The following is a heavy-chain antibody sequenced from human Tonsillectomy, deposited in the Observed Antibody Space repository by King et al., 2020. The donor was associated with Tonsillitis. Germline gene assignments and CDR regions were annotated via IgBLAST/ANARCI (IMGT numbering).Heavy chain of an antibody. CDR2: ISWNSGSI. D-gene: IGHD3-10*01. CDR3: AKGVGREGLYYYYGMDV. V-gene: IGHV3-9*01. Sequence: VQLVESGGGLVQPGRSLRLSCAASGFTFDDYAMHWVRQAPGKGLEWVSGISWNSGSIGYADSVKGRFTISRDNAKHSLYLQMNSLRAEDTALDYCAKGVGREGLYYYYGMDVWGQGTTVTVSS. CDR1: GFTFDDYA. J-gene: IGHJ6*02.